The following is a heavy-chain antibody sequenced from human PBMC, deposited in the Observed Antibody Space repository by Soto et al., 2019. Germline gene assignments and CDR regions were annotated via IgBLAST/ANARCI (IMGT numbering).Heavy chain of an antibody. J-gene: IGHJ6*02. V-gene: IGHV1-18*04. CDR1: GYSFTTHG. D-gene: IGHD4-17*01. CDR2: ISAYNGDT. CDR3: ARDPPFSGILRGTPLMDV. Sequence: ASVKVSCKASGYSFTTHGISWVRRAPGHGLEWMGWISAYNGDTHYVQRFQGRLTMTTDTSTSTAYMELRSLTSDDTAVYYRARDPPFSGILRGTPLMDVWGQGTTVTVSS.